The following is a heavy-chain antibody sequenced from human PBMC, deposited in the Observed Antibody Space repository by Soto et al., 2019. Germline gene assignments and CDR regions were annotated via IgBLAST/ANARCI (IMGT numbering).Heavy chain of an antibody. J-gene: IGHJ3*02. D-gene: IGHD2-15*01. CDR3: AKDLYIVVVVAANDAFDI. Sequence: GGSLRLSCAASGFTFSSYGMHWVRQAPGKGLEWVAVISYDGSNKYYADSVKGRFTISRDNSKNTLYLQMNSLRAEDTAVYYCAKDLYIVVVVAANDAFDIWGQGTMVTVSS. CDR1: GFTFSSYG. V-gene: IGHV3-30*18. CDR2: ISYDGSNK.